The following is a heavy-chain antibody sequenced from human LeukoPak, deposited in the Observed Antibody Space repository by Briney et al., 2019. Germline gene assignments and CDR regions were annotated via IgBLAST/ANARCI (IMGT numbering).Heavy chain of an antibody. CDR1: GYTFTSYY. CDR3: ARAQSLTAPAGTFANS. V-gene: IGHV1-46*01. Sequence: GASVKVSCKASGYTFTSYYMHWVRQAPGQGLEWMGIINPSGGSTSYAQKFQGRVTMTRDTSTSTVYMELSSLRSEDTAVYYCARAQSLTAPAGTFANSWGQGTLVTVSS. D-gene: IGHD6-13*01. J-gene: IGHJ4*02. CDR2: INPSGGST.